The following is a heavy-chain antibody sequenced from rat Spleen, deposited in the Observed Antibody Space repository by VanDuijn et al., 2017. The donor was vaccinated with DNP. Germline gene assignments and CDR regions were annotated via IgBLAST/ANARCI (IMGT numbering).Heavy chain of an antibody. CDR1: GYSITSSY. V-gene: IGHV3-1*01. D-gene: IGHD3-1*01. Sequence: EVQFQESGPGLVKPSQSLSLTCSVTGYSITSSYRWNWIRKFPGNKMEWMGYINYSGSTGYNPSLKSRISITRDTSKNQFFLQLNSVTTEDTATYYCARGYSTHYYWYFDLWGPGTMVTVSS. CDR3: ARGYSTHYYWYFDL. J-gene: IGHJ1*01. CDR2: INYSGST.